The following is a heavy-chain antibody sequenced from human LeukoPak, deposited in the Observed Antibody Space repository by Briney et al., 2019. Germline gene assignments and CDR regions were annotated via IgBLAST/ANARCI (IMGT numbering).Heavy chain of an antibody. J-gene: IGHJ6*02. CDR1: GGSISSYY. D-gene: IGHD3-3*01. CDR2: IYYSGST. Sequence: SETLSLTCTVSGGSISSYYWSWIRQPPGKGLEWLGYIYYSGSTNYNPSLKSRVTISVDTSKNQFSLKLSSVTAADTAVYYCARVSVLRFLEWLPDGMDVWGQGTTVTVSS. V-gene: IGHV4-59*01. CDR3: ARVSVLRFLEWLPDGMDV.